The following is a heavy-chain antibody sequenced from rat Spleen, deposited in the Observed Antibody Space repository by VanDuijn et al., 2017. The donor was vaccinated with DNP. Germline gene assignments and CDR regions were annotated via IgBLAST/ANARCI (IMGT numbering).Heavy chain of an antibody. CDR3: ARWRIGPHYFDY. V-gene: IGHV3-1*01. CDR1: GSSITSNY. CDR2: ISYSGAT. J-gene: IGHJ2*01. Sequence: EVQLQESGPGLVKPSQSLSLTCSVTGSSITSNYWGWIREFPGNKMEYIGHISYSGATNYNPSLKSRISITRDTSKNQFFLHLSSVTTEDTATFYCARWRIGPHYFDYWGQGVMVTVSS. D-gene: IGHD1-11*01.